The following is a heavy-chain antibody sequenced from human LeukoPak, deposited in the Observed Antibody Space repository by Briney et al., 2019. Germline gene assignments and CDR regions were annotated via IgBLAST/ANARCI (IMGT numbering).Heavy chain of an antibody. Sequence: ASVKFSCKASGYTFTGYYMHWVRQAPGQGLAWMAWINPNSGGTNYAQKFQGRVTMTRDTSISTAYMDLSRLKSDDTAVYYCARGPRYYDSSGYRLEYWGQGTLITVSS. D-gene: IGHD3-22*01. CDR2: INPNSGGT. J-gene: IGHJ4*02. V-gene: IGHV1-2*02. CDR1: GYTFTGYY. CDR3: ARGPRYYDSSGYRLEY.